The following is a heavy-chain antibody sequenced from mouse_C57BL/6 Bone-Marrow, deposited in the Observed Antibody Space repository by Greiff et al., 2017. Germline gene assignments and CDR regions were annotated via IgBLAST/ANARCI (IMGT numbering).Heavy chain of an antibody. V-gene: IGHV1-50*01. CDR1: GYTFTSYW. D-gene: IGHD1-2*01. CDR3: AREYYGP. CDR2: IDPSDSYT. Sequence: QVQLQQPGAELVKPGASVKLSCKASGYTFTSYWMQWVKQRPGQGLEWIGEIDPSDSYTNYNQKFKGKATLTVDTSSSTADMQLSSLTAEDSAVYYCAREYYGPWAQGTLVTVSA. J-gene: IGHJ3*01.